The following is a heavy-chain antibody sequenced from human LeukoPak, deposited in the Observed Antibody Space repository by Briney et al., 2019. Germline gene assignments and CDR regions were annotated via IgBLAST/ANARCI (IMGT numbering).Heavy chain of an antibody. V-gene: IGHV1-69*06. CDR3: ARGSSYSSSWSFDY. Sequence: ASVKVSCKASGYTFTSYGISWVRQAPGQGLEWMGGIIPIFGTANYAQKFQGRVTITADKSTSTAYMELSSLRSEDTAVYYCARGSSYSSSWSFDYWGQGTLVTVSS. CDR1: GYTFTSYG. J-gene: IGHJ4*02. CDR2: IIPIFGTA. D-gene: IGHD6-13*01.